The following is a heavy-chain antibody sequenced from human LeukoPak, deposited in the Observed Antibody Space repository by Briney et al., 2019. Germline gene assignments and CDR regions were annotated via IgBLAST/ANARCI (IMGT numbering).Heavy chain of an antibody. V-gene: IGHV3-48*03. CDR2: ISSSGSTI. CDR3: AKDSAFYYIDV. D-gene: IGHD3-10*01. CDR1: GFTFSSYE. J-gene: IGHJ6*03. Sequence: PGGSLRLSCAASGFTFSSYEMNWVRQAPGKGLEWVSYISSSGSTIYYADSVKGRFTISRDNAKNLLYLQMNSLKGDDTAVYYCAKDSAFYYIDVWGKGTTVIISS.